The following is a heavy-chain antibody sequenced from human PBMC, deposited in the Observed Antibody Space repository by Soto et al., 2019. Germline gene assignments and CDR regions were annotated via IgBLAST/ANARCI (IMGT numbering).Heavy chain of an antibody. CDR3: ARDEYQLLSSVPWFDS. CDR2: IYHTGNT. V-gene: IGHV4-30-4*01. D-gene: IGHD2-2*01. Sequence: SETLSLTCTVSGGSISDDSHWSWIRQTPGKGLEWIGYIYHTGNTYYNPSLRSRVYISVDKSKSQFSLKLISVTAADTAVYFCARDEYQLLSSVPWFDSWGQGTLVTVSS. CDR1: GGSISDDSH. J-gene: IGHJ5*01.